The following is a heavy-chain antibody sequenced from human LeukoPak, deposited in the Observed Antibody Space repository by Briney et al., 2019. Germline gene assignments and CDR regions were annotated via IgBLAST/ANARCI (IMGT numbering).Heavy chain of an antibody. CDR1: GGSFSGYY. D-gene: IGHD5-12*01. V-gene: IGHV4-34*01. CDR3: ARIIVATITGWFDP. CDR2: INHSGST. Sequence: SETLSLTCAVYGGSFSGYYWSWIRQPPGKGLEWIGEINHSGSTNYNPSLKSRVTISVDTPKNQFSLKLSSVTAADTAVYYCARIIVATITGWFDPWGQGTLVTVSS. J-gene: IGHJ5*02.